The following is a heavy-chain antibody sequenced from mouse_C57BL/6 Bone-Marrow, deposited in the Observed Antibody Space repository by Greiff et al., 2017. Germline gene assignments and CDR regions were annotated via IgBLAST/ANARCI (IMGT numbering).Heavy chain of an antibody. CDR2: INPNNGGT. D-gene: IGHD1-1*01. CDR3: ARAYGSSLAWFAY. V-gene: IGHV1-22*01. CDR1: GYTFTDYN. Sequence: VQLQQSGPELVKPGASVKMSCKASGYTFTDYNMHWVKQSHGKSLEWIGYINPNNGGTSYNQKFKGKAALTVNKSSSTAYMELRSLTSADSAVYYWARAYGSSLAWFAYWGQGTLVTVSA. J-gene: IGHJ3*01.